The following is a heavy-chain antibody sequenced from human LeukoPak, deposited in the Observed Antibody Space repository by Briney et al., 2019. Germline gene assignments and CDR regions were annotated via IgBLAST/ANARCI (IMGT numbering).Heavy chain of an antibody. D-gene: IGHD4-17*01. J-gene: IGHJ6*03. CDR3: AKDLDYGHTSYYMDV. V-gene: IGHV3-23*01. CDR2: ISGSGGST. CDR1: GFTFSSYE. Sequence: GGSLRLSCAASGFTFSSYEMNWVRQAPGKGLEWVSAISGSGGSTYYADSVKGRFTISRDNSKNTLYLQMNSLRAEDTAVYYCAKDLDYGHTSYYMDVWGKGTTVTISS.